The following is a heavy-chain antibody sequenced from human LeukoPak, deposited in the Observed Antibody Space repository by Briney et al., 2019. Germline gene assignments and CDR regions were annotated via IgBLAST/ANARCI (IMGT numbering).Heavy chain of an antibody. CDR3: AKDYYDSSGYPYFDY. J-gene: IGHJ4*02. D-gene: IGHD3-22*01. Sequence: GGALRHSCAPSGFTLSIYGMHWVRQAPGKGLEWVAFIRYDGSNKYYADSVKGRITISRDNSKNTLYLQMNSLRAENTAVYYCAKDYYDSSGYPYFDYWGQGTLVTVSS. CDR2: IRYDGSNK. CDR1: GFTLSIYG. V-gene: IGHV3-30*02.